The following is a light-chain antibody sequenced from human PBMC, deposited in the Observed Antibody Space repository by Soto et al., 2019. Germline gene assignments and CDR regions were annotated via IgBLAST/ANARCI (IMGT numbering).Light chain of an antibody. CDR2: GVS. V-gene: IGKV3-20*01. CDR3: QQYIDSPRT. CDR1: QTVNRNY. J-gene: IGKJ1*01. Sequence: EIEWTQSPGTLALSLGDGATLSCRASQTVNRNYLAWYHQKPGQPPRLLIYGVSNRATGVPDRFSGGGSGTEFTLTIVRLEPDDFGTYYCQQYIDSPRTFGQGTRVEV.